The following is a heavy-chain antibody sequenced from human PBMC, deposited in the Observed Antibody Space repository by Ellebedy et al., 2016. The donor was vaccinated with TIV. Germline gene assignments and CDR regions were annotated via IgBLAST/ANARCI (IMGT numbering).Heavy chain of an antibody. CDR3: ARQVQREQWLVSGYFDY. Sequence: SETLSLXCTVSGGSISSYYWSWIRQPPGKGLEWIGYIYYSGSTNYNPSLKSRVTISVDTSKNQFSLKLSSVTAADTAVYYCARQVQREQWLVSGYFDYWGQGTLVTVSS. V-gene: IGHV4-59*08. D-gene: IGHD6-19*01. J-gene: IGHJ4*02. CDR1: GGSISSYY. CDR2: IYYSGST.